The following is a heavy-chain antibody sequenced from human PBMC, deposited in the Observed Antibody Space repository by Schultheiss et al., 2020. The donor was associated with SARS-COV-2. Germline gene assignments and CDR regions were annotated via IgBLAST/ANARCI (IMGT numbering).Heavy chain of an antibody. CDR3: ARAHYHDSSGYNYYYGMDV. Sequence: SETLSLTCAISGDSISSNSAAWNWIRQSPSRGLEWLGRTYYRSKWYNDYAVSVKSRITINPNTSKNQFSLQLNSVTPEDTAVYYCARAHYHDSSGYNYYYGMDVWGQGTTVTVSS. D-gene: IGHD3-22*01. V-gene: IGHV6-1*01. CDR2: TYYRSKWYN. J-gene: IGHJ6*02. CDR1: GDSISSNSAA.